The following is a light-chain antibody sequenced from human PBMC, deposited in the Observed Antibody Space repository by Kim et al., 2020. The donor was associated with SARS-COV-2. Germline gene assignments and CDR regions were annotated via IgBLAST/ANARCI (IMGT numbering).Light chain of an antibody. CDR2: LHSDGSH. CDR3: QTWGTGIRV. V-gene: IGLV4-69*01. CDR1: SGHSTYA. Sequence: QPVLTQSPSASASLGASVKLTCTLSSGHSTYAIAWHQQQPEKGPRYLMKLHSDGSHNKGDGIPDRFSGSSSGAERHLTISSLQSEDEADYYCQTWGTGIRVFGGGTQLTVL. J-gene: IGLJ3*02.